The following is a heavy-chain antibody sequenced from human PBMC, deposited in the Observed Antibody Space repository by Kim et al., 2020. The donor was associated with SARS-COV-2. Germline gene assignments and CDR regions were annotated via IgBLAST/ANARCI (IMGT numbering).Heavy chain of an antibody. V-gene: IGHV3-33*06. Sequence: VKGQLTISRDTSKNTLYLQMNNLRAEDTAVYYCAKERRKYCSGGSCHLEYWGQGTLVTVSS. D-gene: IGHD2-15*01. CDR3: AKERRKYCSGGSCHLEY. J-gene: IGHJ4*02.